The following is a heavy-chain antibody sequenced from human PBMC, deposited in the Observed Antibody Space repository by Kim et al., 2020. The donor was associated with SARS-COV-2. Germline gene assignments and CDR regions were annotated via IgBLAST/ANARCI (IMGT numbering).Heavy chain of an antibody. D-gene: IGHD3-16*01. V-gene: IGHV3-23*01. Sequence: YADAVKGRFTISRDNFKNTLYLQMNSLRVEDTAVYYCARDFSVHLSFEVDYWGQGTLVTVSS. J-gene: IGHJ4*02. CDR3: ARDFSVHLSFEVDY.